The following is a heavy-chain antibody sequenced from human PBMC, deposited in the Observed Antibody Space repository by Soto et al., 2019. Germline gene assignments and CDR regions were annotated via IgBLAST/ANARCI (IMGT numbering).Heavy chain of an antibody. J-gene: IGHJ6*02. Sequence: ASVKVSCKASGYIFTGYHIRWVRQAPGRGLEWMGWINPNSGDTEYAQNFQGRVTMTRDTSFNLVYMEMSGLMSDDTAVYYCARDARGTRRFLEMDICGQGTTFTASS. CDR3: ARDARGTRRFLEMDI. CDR2: INPNSGDT. CDR1: GYIFTGYH. V-gene: IGHV1-2*02. D-gene: IGHD1-1*01.